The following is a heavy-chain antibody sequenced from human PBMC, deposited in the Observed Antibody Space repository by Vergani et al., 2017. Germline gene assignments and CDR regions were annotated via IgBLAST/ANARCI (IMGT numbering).Heavy chain of an antibody. Sequence: EVQLVESGGGLVQPGGSLRLSCAASGFTFSSYEMNWVRQAPGKGLEWVSYISSSGSTIYYADSVKGRFTISRDNAKNSLYLQMNSLRPEDTAVYYCARIQYYYGSGSYYSDYWGQGTLVTVSS. V-gene: IGHV3-48*03. J-gene: IGHJ4*02. D-gene: IGHD3-10*01. CDR3: ARIQYYYGSGSYYSDY. CDR2: ISSSGSTI. CDR1: GFTFSSYE.